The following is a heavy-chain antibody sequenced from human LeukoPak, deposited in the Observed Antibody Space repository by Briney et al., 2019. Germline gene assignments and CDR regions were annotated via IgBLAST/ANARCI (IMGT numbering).Heavy chain of an antibody. CDR3: ARDRVVGATTLLAFDI. J-gene: IGHJ3*02. D-gene: IGHD1-26*01. V-gene: IGHV3-21*01. CDR1: GFTFSSYS. CDR2: ISSSSSYI. Sequence: GGSLRLSCAASGFTFSSYSMNWVRQAPGKGLEWVSSISSSSSYIYYADSVEGRFTISRDNAKNSLYLQMNSLRAEDTAVYYCARDRVVGATTLLAFDIWGQGTMVTVSS.